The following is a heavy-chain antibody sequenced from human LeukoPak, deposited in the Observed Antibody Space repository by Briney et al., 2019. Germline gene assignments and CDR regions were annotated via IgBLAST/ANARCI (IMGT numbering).Heavy chain of an antibody. CDR1: GGSISYYY. V-gene: IGHV4-4*07. Sequence: PSETLSLTCTVSGGSISYYYWSWIRQPAGKGLEWIGHIYTSGSTNYNPSLRSRVTISVDTSKNQFSLKLSSVNAADTAVYYCASQSSRWYRSYFHHWGQGTLVTVSS. J-gene: IGHJ1*01. CDR2: IYTSGST. CDR3: ASQSSRWYRSYFHH. D-gene: IGHD6-13*01.